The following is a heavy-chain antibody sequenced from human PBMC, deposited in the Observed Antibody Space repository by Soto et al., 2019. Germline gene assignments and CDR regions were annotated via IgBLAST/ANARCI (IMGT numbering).Heavy chain of an antibody. D-gene: IGHD2-2*01. CDR2: ISAYNGNT. Sequence: GASVKVSCKASGYTFTSYGISWVRQAPGQGLEWMGWISAYNGNTNYAQKLQGRVTMTTDTSTSTAYMELRSLRSDDTAVYYCAREGRDIVVVPAAISPYYCYYGMDVWGQGTTVTVSS. V-gene: IGHV1-18*01. J-gene: IGHJ6*02. CDR1: GYTFTSYG. CDR3: AREGRDIVVVPAAISPYYCYYGMDV.